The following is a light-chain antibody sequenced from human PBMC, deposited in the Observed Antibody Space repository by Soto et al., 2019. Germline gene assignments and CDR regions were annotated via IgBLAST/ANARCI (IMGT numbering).Light chain of an antibody. CDR2: EVS. CDR3: SSFDGNSNLV. J-gene: IGLJ2*01. V-gene: IGLV2-8*01. CDR1: SSDVGGYNY. Sequence: QSVLTQPPSASGSPGQSVTISCTGTSSDVGGYNYVSWYQQHPGKAPKLMISEVSKRPSGVPDRFSGSKSGNTASLTVSGLQAEDEADYYCSSFDGNSNLVFGGGTKVTVL.